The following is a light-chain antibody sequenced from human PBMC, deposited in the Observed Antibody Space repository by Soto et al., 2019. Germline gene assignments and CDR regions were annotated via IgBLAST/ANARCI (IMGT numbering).Light chain of an antibody. CDR2: AAS. CDR3: EQSDTFPAT. CDR1: QGIRSW. J-gene: IGKJ4*01. Sequence: DIQMTQSPSSVSASVGDRVTITCRASQGIRSWLAWYQQRPGKAPKLLISAASSLQSAVPSRFSGSGSGTDFTLTISSLQPDDFATYYCEQSDTFPATFGGGTKVEIK. V-gene: IGKV1D-12*01.